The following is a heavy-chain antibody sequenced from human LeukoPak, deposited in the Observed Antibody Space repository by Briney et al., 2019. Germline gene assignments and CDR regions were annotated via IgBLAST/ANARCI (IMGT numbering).Heavy chain of an antibody. V-gene: IGHV1-69*04. CDR3: ATGGKKREMATMAPDY. D-gene: IGHD5-24*01. CDR1: GGTFSSYA. CDR2: IIPNLGIA. J-gene: IGHJ4*02. Sequence: ASVKVSCKASGGTFSSYAISWVRQAPGQGLEWMGRIIPNLGIANYAQKFQGRVTITADKSTSTAYMELSSLRSEDTAVYYCATGGKKREMATMAPDYWGQGTLVTVSS.